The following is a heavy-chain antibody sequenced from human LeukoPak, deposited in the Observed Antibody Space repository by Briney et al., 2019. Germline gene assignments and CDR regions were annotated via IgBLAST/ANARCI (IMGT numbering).Heavy chain of an antibody. D-gene: IGHD1-26*01. CDR3: ARVDSGRYYGHDY. V-gene: IGHV1-18*01. CDR1: GYTLRNYD. J-gene: IGHJ4*02. Sequence: ASVKVSCKASGYTLRNYDISWVRPAPGQGLEWMGWISVYNGNTNYAQKFQGRVTMTTDTSTSTAYMELRSLRSDDTAMYYCARVDSGRYYGHDYWGQGTLVTVTS. CDR2: ISVYNGNT.